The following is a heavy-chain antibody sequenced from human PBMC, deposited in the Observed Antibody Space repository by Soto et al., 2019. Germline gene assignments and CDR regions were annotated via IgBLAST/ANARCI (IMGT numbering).Heavy chain of an antibody. CDR2: IYYSGTT. CDR3: ARQLASSWDRFDY. V-gene: IGHV4-39*01. CDR1: GDSISSSSHY. J-gene: IGHJ4*02. Sequence: PSETLSLTCTVSGDSISSSSHYWGWIRQPPGKGLEWIGSIYYSGTTHYNPSLKSRVIITGDSPKNQFSLKVNSVTAADTAVYYCARQLASSWDRFDYWGQGALVTVSS. D-gene: IGHD6-13*01.